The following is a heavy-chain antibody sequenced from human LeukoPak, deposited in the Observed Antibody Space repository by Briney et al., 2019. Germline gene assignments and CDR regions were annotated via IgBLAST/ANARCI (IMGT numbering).Heavy chain of an antibody. Sequence: GGSLRLSCAASGLTISNNFMGWVRQTPGKGLEWVSFIYSGGSTYSADSVKGRLIISRDNSKNTLHLQMNSLRAEDTAVYYCARDTDYYGSGRHGYFDHWGQGTLVTVSS. D-gene: IGHD3-10*01. CDR3: ARDTDYYGSGRHGYFDH. J-gene: IGHJ1*01. CDR1: GLTISNNF. CDR2: IYSGGST. V-gene: IGHV3-66*01.